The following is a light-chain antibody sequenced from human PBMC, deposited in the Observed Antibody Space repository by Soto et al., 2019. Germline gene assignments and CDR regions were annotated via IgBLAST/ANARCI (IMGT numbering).Light chain of an antibody. V-gene: IGKV1-5*03. CDR2: KTS. J-gene: IGKJ1*01. CDR1: QSISIW. Sequence: DIHMTQSPSTLSASVGDRVTITCRASQSISIWLAWYQQKPGKAPNLLIYKTSSLESGVPSRFGGSGSGTEFTLTISSLQPDDFAPYYCQHYNDYSWTFGQGTNVEIK. CDR3: QHYNDYSWT.